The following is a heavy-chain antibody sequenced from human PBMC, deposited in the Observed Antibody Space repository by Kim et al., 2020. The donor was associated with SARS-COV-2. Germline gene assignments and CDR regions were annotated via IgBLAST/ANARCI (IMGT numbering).Heavy chain of an antibody. CDR3: ARQVAGTIKIEY. V-gene: IGHV4-39*01. CDR2: IYYSGST. J-gene: IGHJ4*02. Sequence: SETLSLTCTVSGGSISSSSYYWGWIRQPPGKGLEWIGSIYYSGSTYYNPSLKSRVTISVDTSKNQFSLKLSSVTAADTAVYYCARQVAGTIKIEYWGQG. CDR1: GGSISSSSYY. D-gene: IGHD6-19*01.